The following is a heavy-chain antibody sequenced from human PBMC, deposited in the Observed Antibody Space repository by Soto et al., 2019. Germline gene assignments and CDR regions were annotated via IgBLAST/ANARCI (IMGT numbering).Heavy chain of an antibody. CDR3: ASVAVVDYYDSSGFDY. CDR1: GGTFSSYA. J-gene: IGHJ4*02. D-gene: IGHD3-22*01. Sequence: SVKVSCKASGGTFSSYAISWVRQAPGQGLEWMGGIIPIFGTANYAQKFQGRVTITADESTSTAYMELSSLRSEDTAVYYCASVAVVDYYDSSGFDYWGQGTLVTVSS. V-gene: IGHV1-69*13. CDR2: IIPIFGTA.